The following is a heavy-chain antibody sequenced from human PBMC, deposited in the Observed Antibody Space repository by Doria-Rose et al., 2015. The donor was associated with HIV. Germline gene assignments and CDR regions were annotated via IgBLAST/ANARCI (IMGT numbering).Heavy chain of an antibody. D-gene: IGHD6-25*01. J-gene: IGHJ5*02. Sequence: QVQLQESGPGLVKPSVTLSITCTGSGGSAATGTHDTDWICETPENSLEWIGTIYYSGTTYYNPSLRGRVTISLHTSKNQYSLKLISVTAADTGVYYCAKQAVNWFDPWGQGTLVTVSS. V-gene: IGHV4-39*01. CDR3: AKQAVNWFDP. CDR2: IYYSGTT. CDR1: GGSAATGTHD.